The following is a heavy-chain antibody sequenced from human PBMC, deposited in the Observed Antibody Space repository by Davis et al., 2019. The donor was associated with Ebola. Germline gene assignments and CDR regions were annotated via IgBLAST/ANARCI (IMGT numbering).Heavy chain of an antibody. CDR3: ARGPTGYVPYYFDY. CDR2: INPSGGST. D-gene: IGHD3-9*01. CDR1: GYTFTSYY. J-gene: IGHJ4*02. Sequence: ASVKVSCKASGYTFTSYYMHWVRQAPGQGLEWMGIINPSGGSTSYAQKFQGRVTMTRNTSISTAYMELNSLRSEDTAVYYCARGPTGYVPYYFDYWGQGTLVTASS. V-gene: IGHV1-46*01.